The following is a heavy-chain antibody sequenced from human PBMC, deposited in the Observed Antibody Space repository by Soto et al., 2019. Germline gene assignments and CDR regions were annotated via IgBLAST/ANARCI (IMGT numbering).Heavy chain of an antibody. V-gene: IGHV1-69*01. J-gene: IGHJ6*02. D-gene: IGHD2-21*01. CDR1: GGTFSSYA. CDR2: IIPIFGTA. Sequence: QVQLVQSGAEVKKPGSSVKVSCKASGGTFSSYAISWVRQAPGQGLEWMGGIIPIFGTANYAQKFQGRVTITADESTSTAYMKLSSLRSEDTAVYYCASPLAVVTPFTYCYYGMDVWGQGTTVTVSS. CDR3: ASPLAVVTPFTYCYYGMDV.